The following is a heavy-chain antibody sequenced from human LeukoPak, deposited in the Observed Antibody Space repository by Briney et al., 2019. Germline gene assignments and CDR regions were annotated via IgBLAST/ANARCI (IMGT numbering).Heavy chain of an antibody. CDR3: TRPPTIAGAGTIGY. J-gene: IGHJ4*02. CDR1: GFTFSGPA. Sequence: GGSLRLSCAASGFTFSGPAMHWVRHASGKGLEWVGRIRSKANSYATAYAASVKGRFTISRDDSKNTAYLQMNSLKTEDTAVYYCTRPPTIAGAGTIGYWGQGTLVTVSS. D-gene: IGHD6-13*01. V-gene: IGHV3-73*01. CDR2: IRSKANSYAT.